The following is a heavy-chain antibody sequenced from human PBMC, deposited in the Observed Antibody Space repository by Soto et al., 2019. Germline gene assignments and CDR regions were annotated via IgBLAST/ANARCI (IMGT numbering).Heavy chain of an antibody. J-gene: IGHJ4*02. D-gene: IGHD1-26*01. Sequence: QVQLVESGGGVVQPGRSLRLSCAASGFTFSSYGMHWVRQAPGKGLEWVAVISYDGSNKYYADSVKGRFTISRDNSKTTLYLQMNSLRAEDTAVYYCAKSPSYPVHVDYWGQGTLVTVSS. CDR3: AKSPSYPVHVDY. V-gene: IGHV3-30*18. CDR1: GFTFSSYG. CDR2: ISYDGSNK.